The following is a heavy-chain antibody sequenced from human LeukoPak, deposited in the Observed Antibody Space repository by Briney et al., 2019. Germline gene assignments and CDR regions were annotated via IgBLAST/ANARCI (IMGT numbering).Heavy chain of an antibody. D-gene: IGHD2-21*02. CDR2: ISPDSNYK. J-gene: IGHJ6*02. CDR3: AREAYCGGDCYYYCYGMDV. V-gene: IGHV3-21*01. CDR1: GFTFSTYS. Sequence: GESLRLSCAASGFTFSTYSMNWLRLAPGKGLEWVSSISPDSNYKYYVDSVKGRFTISGDNAKSSLYLQMNSLRAEDTAVYYCAREAYCGGDCYYYCYGMDVWGQGTTVTVSS.